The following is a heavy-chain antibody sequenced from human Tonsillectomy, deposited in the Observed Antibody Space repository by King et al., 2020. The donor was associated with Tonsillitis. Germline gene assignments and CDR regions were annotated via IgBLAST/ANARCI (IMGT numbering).Heavy chain of an antibody. CDR2: ISSDGANT. J-gene: IGHJ1*01. CDR3: VRESNTAWGYYAPHFQH. Sequence: QVQLVESGGGVVQPGGSLRLSCAASGFSFSNYGLHWVRQAPGQGLEWVASISSDGANTYYADSVKGRFTMSRDNSKNTLSVQMITLRVGDTAMYYCVRESNTAWGYYAPHFQHWGQGTLVIVSS. CDR1: GFSFSNYG. D-gene: IGHD2-15*01. V-gene: IGHV3-30*04.